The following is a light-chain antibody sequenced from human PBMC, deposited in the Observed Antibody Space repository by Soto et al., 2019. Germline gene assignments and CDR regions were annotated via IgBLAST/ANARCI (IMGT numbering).Light chain of an antibody. J-gene: IGKJ5*01. CDR1: QSVSSY. CDR2: DAS. Sequence: EIVLTQSPVTLSLSPGDRATLXXXXIQSVSSYLAWYQQKPGQAPRLLIYDASNRATGIPARFSGGGSGTDFTLTIDNLEPEDFAIYYCQQRSNWPPITFGQGTRLEIK. V-gene: IGKV3-11*01. CDR3: QQRSNWPPIT.